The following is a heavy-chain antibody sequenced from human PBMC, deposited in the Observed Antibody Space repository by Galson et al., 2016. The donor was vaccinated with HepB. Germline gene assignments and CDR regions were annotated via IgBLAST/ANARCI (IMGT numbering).Heavy chain of an antibody. CDR3: ARAPDRGFDVYGSSH. D-gene: IGHD3-16*01. Sequence: SETLSLTCTVSGGSISTYYWSWIRQPPGKSLEWIGYIHYSGSTNCNPSLKTRVTISVDTSQNQFSLNLRSVTAADTATYYCARAPDRGFDVYGSSHWGQGALVTVSS. V-gene: IGHV4-59*12. CDR1: GGSISTYY. CDR2: IHYSGST. J-gene: IGHJ4*02.